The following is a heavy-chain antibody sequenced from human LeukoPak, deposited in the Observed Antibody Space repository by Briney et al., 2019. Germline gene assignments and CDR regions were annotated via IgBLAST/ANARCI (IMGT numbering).Heavy chain of an antibody. CDR2: INPNSGGA. J-gene: IGHJ5*02. D-gene: IGHD5-12*01. Sequence: ASVRVSCKASGYTFTIYYIHWVRQAPGQGPEWMGWINPNSGGATYAQKFQGRVTLTRDTSISTAYMELSSLRSEDTAVYYCAREDLDIVARKGHNWFDPWGQGTLVTVSS. CDR1: GYTFTIYY. V-gene: IGHV1-2*02. CDR3: AREDLDIVARKGHNWFDP.